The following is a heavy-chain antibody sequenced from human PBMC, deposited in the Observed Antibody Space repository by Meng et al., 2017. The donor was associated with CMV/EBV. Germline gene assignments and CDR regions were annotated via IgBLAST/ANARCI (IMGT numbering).Heavy chain of an antibody. J-gene: IGHJ6*02. CDR2: INSDGSST. CDR3: ARSGVTYCSSTSCLGGMDV. Sequence: GESLKISCAASGSTFSSYWMHWVRQAPGKGLVWVSRINSDGSSTSYADSVKGRFTISRDNAKNTLYLQMNSLRAEDTAVYYCARSGVTYCSSTSCLGGMDVWGQGTTVTVSS. CDR1: GSTFSSYW. D-gene: IGHD2-2*01. V-gene: IGHV3-74*01.